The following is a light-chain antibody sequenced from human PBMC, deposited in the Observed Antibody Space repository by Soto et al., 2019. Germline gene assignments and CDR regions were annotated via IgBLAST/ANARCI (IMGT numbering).Light chain of an antibody. Sequence: EIVLTQSPVTLSLSPGERATLSCRASQSVSSSYLAWYQQKPGQAPRLLIYGASSRATGIQDRFSGSGSGTDFTLTISRLEPEDFAVYSCQQYSNWPTTFGQGTKVDIK. CDR3: QQYSNWPTT. CDR2: GAS. J-gene: IGKJ1*01. V-gene: IGKV3-20*01. CDR1: QSVSSSY.